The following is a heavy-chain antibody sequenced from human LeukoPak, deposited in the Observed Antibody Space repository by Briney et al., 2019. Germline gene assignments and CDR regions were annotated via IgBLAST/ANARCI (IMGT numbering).Heavy chain of an antibody. V-gene: IGHV1-18*04. D-gene: IGHD3-10*01. J-gene: IGHJ4*02. CDR2: ISAYNGNT. CDR3: ARSMYLLTYYYGSGSYYHFDY. Sequence: ASVKVSCKASGYTSTSYGISWVRQAPGQGLEWMGWISAYNGNTNYAQKLQGRVTMTTDTSTSTAYMELRSLRSDDTAVYYCARSMYLLTYYYGSGSYYHFDYWGQGTLVTVSS. CDR1: GYTSTSYG.